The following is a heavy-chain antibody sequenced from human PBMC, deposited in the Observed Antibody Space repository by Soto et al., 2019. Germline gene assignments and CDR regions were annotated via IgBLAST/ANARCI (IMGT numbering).Heavy chain of an antibody. J-gene: IGHJ4*02. D-gene: IGHD2-8*02. CDR1: GVSIDGYF. CDR2: IYSNGNT. Sequence: SETLSLTCSASGVSIDGYFCSLLRQPPGKAPEWIGYIYSNGNTKYIPSLKCRATISIDTSEDQFSLNLTSVTAADTAVYYCARAPQYCPGGGCHDYWGQGILVTVSS. V-gene: IGHV4-59*01. CDR3: ARAPQYCPGGGCHDY.